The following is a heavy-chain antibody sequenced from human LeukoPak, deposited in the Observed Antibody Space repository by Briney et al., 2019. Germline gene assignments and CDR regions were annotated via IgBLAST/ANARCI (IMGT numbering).Heavy chain of an antibody. CDR3: ATGPGVWSPDW. V-gene: IGHV3-74*01. J-gene: IGHJ4*02. CDR2: IDNEGSST. CDR1: GFTFSSYW. Sequence: GGSLRLSCAASGFTFSSYWMHCVRQAPGKGLVWVSRIDNEGSSTSYADSVKGRFTISRDNDKNRLYVQVNSLRVEDTAVYYCATGPGVWSPDWWGQGGLVTVSS. D-gene: IGHD2-8*02.